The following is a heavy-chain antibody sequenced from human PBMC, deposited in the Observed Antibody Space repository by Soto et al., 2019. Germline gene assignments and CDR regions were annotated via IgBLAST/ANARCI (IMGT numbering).Heavy chain of an antibody. CDR2: NKHSGST. V-gene: IGHV4-34*01. CDR3: ARDKITGLFDY. Sequence: LETLSLPRAVYGGSFSGYYCTWVRQPPGTGLGGIGENKHSGSTNYNPSLKSRVTISVDTSKNQFSLKLTSVTAADTAVYYCARDKITGLFDYWGQGTLVTVSS. CDR1: GGSFSGYY. J-gene: IGHJ4*02. D-gene: IGHD2-8*02.